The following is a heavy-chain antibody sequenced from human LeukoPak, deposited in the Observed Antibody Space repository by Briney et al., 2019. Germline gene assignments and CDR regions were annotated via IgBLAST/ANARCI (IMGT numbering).Heavy chain of an antibody. D-gene: IGHD3-3*01. V-gene: IGHV1-2*02. Sequence: ASVKVSCKASGYTFTGYYIHWVRQAPGQGLEWMGWINPNSGGTNYAQKFQGRVTMTRDTSISTAYMELSRLRSDDTAVYYCARDRRERFLEFDPWGQGTLVTVSS. CDR2: INPNSGGT. J-gene: IGHJ5*02. CDR3: ARDRRERFLEFDP. CDR1: GYTFTGYY.